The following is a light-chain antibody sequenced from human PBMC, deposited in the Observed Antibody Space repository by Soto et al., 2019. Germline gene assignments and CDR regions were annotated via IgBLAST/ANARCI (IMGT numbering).Light chain of an antibody. CDR3: RSFTSSMTNV. V-gene: IGLV2-14*03. CDR1: SSDVGGYNS. J-gene: IGLJ1*01. Sequence: QSVLTQPASVSGSPGESITISCTGTSSDVGGYNSVSWYQHHPGKAPKLLLYDVGDRPSGVSYRFSGSKSGNTASLTISGLQAADEADYFCRSFTSSMTNVFGSGTKVTVL. CDR2: DVG.